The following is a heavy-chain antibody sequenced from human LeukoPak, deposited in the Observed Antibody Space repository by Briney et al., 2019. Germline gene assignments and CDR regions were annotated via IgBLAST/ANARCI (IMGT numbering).Heavy chain of an antibody. Sequence: SETLSLTCTVSGGSISSYYWSLIRLPPGKGLEWIGYIYNSGSTNYNPSLKSRVTISVDASKNQFSLKLSSVTAADTAVYYCARHRERWLQFVYYYGMDVWGQGTTVTVSS. CDR2: IYNSGST. J-gene: IGHJ6*02. V-gene: IGHV4-59*08. CDR1: GGSISSYY. CDR3: ARHRERWLQFVYYYGMDV. D-gene: IGHD5-12*01.